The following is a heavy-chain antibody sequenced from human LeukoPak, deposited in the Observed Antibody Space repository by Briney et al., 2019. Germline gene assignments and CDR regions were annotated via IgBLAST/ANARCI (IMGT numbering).Heavy chain of an antibody. Sequence: GRSLRLSCAASGFTFSSYAMHWARQAPGKGLEWVAVISYDGSNKYYADSVKGRFTISRDNSKNTLYLQMNSLRAEDTAVYYCARDGPAATDNWFDPWGQGTLVTVSS. D-gene: IGHD2-2*01. J-gene: IGHJ5*02. V-gene: IGHV3-30*04. CDR2: ISYDGSNK. CDR3: ARDGPAATDNWFDP. CDR1: GFTFSSYA.